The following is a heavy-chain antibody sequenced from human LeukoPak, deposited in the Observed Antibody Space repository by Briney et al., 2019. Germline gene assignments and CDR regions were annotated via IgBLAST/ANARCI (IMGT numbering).Heavy chain of an antibody. J-gene: IGHJ6*02. CDR1: GGTFSSYA. CDR3: ARGNLFVRRQIVVVISTYYYYYGMDV. CDR2: IIPIFGTA. V-gene: IGHV1-69*13. Sequence: GASVKVSCKASGGTFSSYAISWVRQAPGQGLEWMGGIIPIFGTANYAQKFQGRVTITADESTSTAYMELSSLRSEDTAVYYCARGNLFVRRQIVVVISTYYYYYGMDVWGQGTTVAVSS. D-gene: IGHD3-22*01.